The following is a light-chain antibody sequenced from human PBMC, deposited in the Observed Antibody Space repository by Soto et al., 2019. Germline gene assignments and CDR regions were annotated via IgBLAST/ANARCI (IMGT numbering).Light chain of an antibody. CDR3: QQYCSSRWT. Sequence: EIVLTQSPDTLSLFPGERATLSCRASQSVSSTYLAWYQQKPGQAPRPLISAASSRATGTPDRFSGSGSGTDFTLTISRLEPEDFAGYYCQQYCSSRWTFGQGTQVEIK. V-gene: IGKV3-20*01. J-gene: IGKJ1*01. CDR2: AAS. CDR1: QSVSSTY.